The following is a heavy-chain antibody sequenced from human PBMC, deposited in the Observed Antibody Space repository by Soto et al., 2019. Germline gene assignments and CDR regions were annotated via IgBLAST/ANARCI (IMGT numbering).Heavy chain of an antibody. J-gene: IGHJ5*02. CDR3: ARGGQCSTSSWGNWFDP. D-gene: IGHD6-6*01. Sequence: ASVTVACKASGYTFPSYYIHWVRQAPGQGLEWMGIINPSAGRTSYAQKFQGRVTMTRDTSTSTVYMELSSLISEDTAVYYCARGGQCSTSSWGNWFDPWGQGTLVTV. CDR1: GYTFPSYY. CDR2: INPSAGRT. V-gene: IGHV1-46*01.